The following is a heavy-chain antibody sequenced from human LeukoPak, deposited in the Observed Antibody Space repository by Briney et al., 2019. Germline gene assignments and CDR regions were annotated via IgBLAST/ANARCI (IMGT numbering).Heavy chain of an antibody. CDR2: INPNSGGT. CDR3: ARVDSTWLLTN. D-gene: IGHD5-12*01. V-gene: IGHV1-2*02. J-gene: IGHJ4*02. CDR1: GYTFTCYY. Sequence: GASVKVSFKSSGYTFTCYYMHWVRQAPGQGLEGMGWINPNSGGTNYAQKFQGRVTMTRDTSISTAYMELRRLRSDDTAVYYCARVDSTWLLTNWGQGTLVTVSS.